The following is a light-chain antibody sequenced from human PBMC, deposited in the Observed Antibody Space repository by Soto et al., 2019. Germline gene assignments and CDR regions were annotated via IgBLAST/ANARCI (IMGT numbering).Light chain of an antibody. V-gene: IGKV3-20*01. CDR1: QSISSN. J-gene: IGKJ1*01. Sequence: EIVMTQSPAALSVSPGERATLSCRASQSISSNLAWYQQKPGQAPRLLMFRTSSRATGFPARFSGSGSGTDFTLTISRLEPEDFAVYYCQQYGSSLGWTFGQGTKVDIK. CDR3: QQYGSSLGWT. CDR2: RTS.